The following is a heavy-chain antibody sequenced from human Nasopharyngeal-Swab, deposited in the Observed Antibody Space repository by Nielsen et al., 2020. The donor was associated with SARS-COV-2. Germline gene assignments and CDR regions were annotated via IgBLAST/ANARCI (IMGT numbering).Heavy chain of an antibody. J-gene: IGHJ6*02. D-gene: IGHD3-10*01. CDR1: GFSFRSYW. Sequence: GESLKISCAASGFSFRSYWMHWVRQAPGKGLVWVSCINSDGTTTRYADSVKGRFTVSSDNAKNTLYLEMNSLRADDTAVYYCARRLVWFGEAHYYYYGMDVCGQGTTVTVSS. CDR3: ARRLVWFGEAHYYYYGMDV. V-gene: IGHV3-74*01. CDR2: INSDGTTT.